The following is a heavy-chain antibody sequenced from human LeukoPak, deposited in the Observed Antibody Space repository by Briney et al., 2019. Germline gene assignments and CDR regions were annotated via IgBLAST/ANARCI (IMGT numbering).Heavy chain of an antibody. Sequence: PSETLSLTCSVSGGSISSYYWSWIRQPPGKGLEWIGHINTSENTNYNPSLKSRVTMSVDTSKNQFSLKLSSVTAADTAVYYCAREDYLSRRSFDYWGQGTLVTVSS. J-gene: IGHJ4*02. CDR3: AREDYLSRRSFDY. CDR2: INTSENT. V-gene: IGHV4-4*07. D-gene: IGHD3-16*01. CDR1: GGSISSYY.